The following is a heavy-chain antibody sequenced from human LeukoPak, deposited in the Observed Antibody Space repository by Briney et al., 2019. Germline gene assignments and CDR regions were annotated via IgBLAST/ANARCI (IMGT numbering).Heavy chain of an antibody. CDR3: TTDIGNSSGYPY. V-gene: IGHV3-48*01. Sequence: PGASLRLSCAASGFTFNRYSMNWVRQAPGKGLEWISYISSSGTTIYYADSVQGRFIISRDNARNSLYLQMNSLKTEDTAVYYCTTDIGNSSGYPYWGQGTLVTVSS. J-gene: IGHJ4*02. CDR2: ISSSGTTI. CDR1: GFTFNRYS. D-gene: IGHD3-22*01.